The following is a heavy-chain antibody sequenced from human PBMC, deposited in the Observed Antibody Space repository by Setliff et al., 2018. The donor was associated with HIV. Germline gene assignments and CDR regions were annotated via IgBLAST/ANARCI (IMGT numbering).Heavy chain of an antibody. CDR3: ARSPGVATITIFDY. Sequence: SETLSLTCTVSGGSISSGSHYWSLIRQPAGKGLEWIGHIYNSGSTNSNPSLKSRVTLSVDTSKNQFSLKLSSVTAADTAVYYCARSPGVATITIFDYWGQGTLVTVCS. J-gene: IGHJ4*02. CDR2: IYNSGST. D-gene: IGHD5-12*01. CDR1: GGSISSGSHY. V-gene: IGHV4-61*09.